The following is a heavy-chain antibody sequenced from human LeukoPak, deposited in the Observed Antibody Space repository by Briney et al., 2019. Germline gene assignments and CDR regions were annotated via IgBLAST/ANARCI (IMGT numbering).Heavy chain of an antibody. J-gene: IGHJ5*02. CDR2: INSDGINT. D-gene: IGHD3-22*01. Sequence: GGPLRLSCAASGFTFSNYWMHWVRQAPGKGLVWVSRINSDGINTSYADSVKGRFTISRDNAKNTLNLQMNSLRAEDTAVYYCARDLGQYYDTSDNWFDPWGQGTLVTVSS. CDR1: GFTFSNYW. V-gene: IGHV3-74*01. CDR3: ARDLGQYYDTSDNWFDP.